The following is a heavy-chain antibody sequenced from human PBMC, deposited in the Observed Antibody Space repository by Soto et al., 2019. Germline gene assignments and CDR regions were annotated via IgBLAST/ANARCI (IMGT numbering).Heavy chain of an antibody. CDR3: ARVGGVGAPPGADY. Sequence: QVQLVQSGAEVKKPGSSVKVSCKASGGIFSSYAISWLRQAPGQGLEWMGAVIPILGQPYYAQTLQGRVTITADEPARTADMVVSSLRSQDTSVYFCARVGGVGAPPGADYWGQGTLVTVSS. V-gene: IGHV1-69*01. D-gene: IGHD1-26*01. CDR1: GGIFSSYA. J-gene: IGHJ4*02. CDR2: VIPILGQP.